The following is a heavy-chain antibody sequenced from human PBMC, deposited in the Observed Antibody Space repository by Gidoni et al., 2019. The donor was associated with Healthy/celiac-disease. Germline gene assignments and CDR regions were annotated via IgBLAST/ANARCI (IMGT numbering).Heavy chain of an antibody. CDR2: ISGSGGST. CDR1: GCTFSSDA. CDR3: AKDSDGHYFDY. D-gene: IGHD3-10*01. V-gene: IGHV3-23*01. Sequence: EVQRLESGGGLVQPGGSLRLSCAASGCTFSSDAMSWVRQAPGKGLEWVSAISGSGGSTYYADSVKGRFTISRDNSKNTLSLQMNSLRAEDTAVYYCAKDSDGHYFDYWGQGTLVTVSS. J-gene: IGHJ4*02.